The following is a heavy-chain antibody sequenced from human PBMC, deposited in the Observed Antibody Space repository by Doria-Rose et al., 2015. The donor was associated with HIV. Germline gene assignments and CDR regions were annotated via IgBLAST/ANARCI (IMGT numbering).Heavy chain of an antibody. CDR1: GVSLSSPGMG. V-gene: IGHV2-26*01. D-gene: IGHD6-13*01. CDR3: ARIKSSRWYHKYYFDF. Sequence: QITLKESGPVLVKPIETLTLTCTVSGVSLSSPGMGVSRIRQPPGKALEWLANIFSDDERSYKTSLKSRLTISRGTSNSQVVLTMTDMDPVDTATYYCARIKSSRWYHKYYFDFWGQGTLVIVSA. CDR2: IFSDDER. J-gene: IGHJ4*02.